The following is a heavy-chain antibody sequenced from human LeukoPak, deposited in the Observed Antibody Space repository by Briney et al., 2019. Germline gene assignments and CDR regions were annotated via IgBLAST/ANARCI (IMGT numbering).Heavy chain of an antibody. CDR1: GFTFTSYA. CDR3: AKERLGGNYGDYAVDY. Sequence: PGGSLRLSCAASGFTFTSYAMGWVRQAPGEGLEWVSSVSGSGDGTYYADSVKGRFTISRDNSKKTLDLHMDSLRAEDTAVYYCAKERLGGNYGDYAVDYWGQGTMVTVSS. CDR2: VSGSGDGT. V-gene: IGHV3-23*01. J-gene: IGHJ4*02. D-gene: IGHD4-17*01.